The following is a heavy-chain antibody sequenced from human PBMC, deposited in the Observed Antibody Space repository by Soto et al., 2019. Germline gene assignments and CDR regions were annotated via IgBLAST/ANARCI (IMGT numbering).Heavy chain of an antibody. D-gene: IGHD4-17*01. CDR3: AIQYGDYGSYYFDY. V-gene: IGHV3-23*01. J-gene: IGHJ4*02. CDR2: ISGSGGST. CDR1: GFTFSSYA. Sequence: GGSLRLSCAASGFTFSSYAMSWVRQAPGKGLEWVSTISGSGGSTYYADSVKGRFTISRDNSKNTLYLQMNSLRAEDTAVYYCAIQYGDYGSYYFDYWGQGTLVTVSS.